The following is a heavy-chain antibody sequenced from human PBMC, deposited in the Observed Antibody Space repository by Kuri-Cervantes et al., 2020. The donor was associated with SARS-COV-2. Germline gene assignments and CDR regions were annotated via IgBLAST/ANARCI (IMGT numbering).Heavy chain of an antibody. Sequence: SETLSLTCTVSGGSISSTSDYWGWIRQPPGKGLEWIGNIYYSGSTFYNPSLKSRVSISVDTSKNLFSLRLNSVTAADTAVYYCARYLYCTNSVCSYFDYWGQGTLVTVSS. V-gene: IGHV4-39*02. CDR2: IYYSGST. CDR3: ARYLYCTNSVCSYFDY. D-gene: IGHD2-8*01. CDR1: GGSISSTSDY. J-gene: IGHJ4*02.